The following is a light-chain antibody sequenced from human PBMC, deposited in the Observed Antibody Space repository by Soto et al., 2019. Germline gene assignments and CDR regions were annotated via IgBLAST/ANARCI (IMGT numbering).Light chain of an antibody. CDR2: DVS. Sequence: QSVLTQPRSVSGSPGQSVTISCTGTSSDVGGYNYVSWYQQHPGKAPKLMIYDVSKRPSGVPDRFSGSKSGSTASLTISGLQAEDEADYYCCSYAGSYNNVFGTGTKVTVL. V-gene: IGLV2-11*01. J-gene: IGLJ1*01. CDR3: CSYAGSYNNV. CDR1: SSDVGGYNY.